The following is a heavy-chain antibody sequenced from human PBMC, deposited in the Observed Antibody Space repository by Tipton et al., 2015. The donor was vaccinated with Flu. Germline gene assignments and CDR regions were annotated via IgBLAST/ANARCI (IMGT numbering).Heavy chain of an antibody. J-gene: IGHJ4*02. V-gene: IGHV4-34*01. CDR2: INHSGST. CDR1: GRSFSGYY. CDR3: ARDYGGNSDHFWY. Sequence: TLSLTCAVYGRSFSGYYWSWIRQPPGKGLEWIGEINHSGSTNYNPPLKSRVTVSVDTSKNQFSLKLRSVTAADTAVYYCARDYGGNSDHFWYWGQGTLVTVSS. D-gene: IGHD4-23*01.